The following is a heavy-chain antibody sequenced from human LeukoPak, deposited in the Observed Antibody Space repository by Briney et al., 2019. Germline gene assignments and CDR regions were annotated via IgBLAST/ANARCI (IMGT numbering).Heavy chain of an antibody. CDR2: LYHSGIT. V-gene: IGHV4-38-2*01. D-gene: IGHD3-10*01. CDR1: GYSITSGYY. Sequence: PSETLSLTCAVSGYSITSGYYWGWTRQPPGKGLEWIGNLYHSGITYYNPSLKSRVTISVDTSKNQFSLKLTSVTAADTAVYYCARTDVVRGIITYFYGMDVWGKGTTVTVSS. J-gene: IGHJ6*04. CDR3: ARTDVVRGIITYFYGMDV.